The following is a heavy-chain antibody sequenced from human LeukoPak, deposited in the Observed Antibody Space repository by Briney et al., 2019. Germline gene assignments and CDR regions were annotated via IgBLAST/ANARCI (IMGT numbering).Heavy chain of an antibody. CDR2: ISGSGGST. Sequence: GGSLRLSCAASGFTFSSYSMNWVRQAPGKGLEWVSAISGSGGSTYYAASVKGRFTISRDNSKNTLYLQMNSLRAEDTAVYYCAKLLMVRRNPRDYWGQGTLVTVSS. CDR3: AKLLMVRRNPRDY. J-gene: IGHJ4*02. D-gene: IGHD3-10*01. CDR1: GFTFSSYS. V-gene: IGHV3-23*01.